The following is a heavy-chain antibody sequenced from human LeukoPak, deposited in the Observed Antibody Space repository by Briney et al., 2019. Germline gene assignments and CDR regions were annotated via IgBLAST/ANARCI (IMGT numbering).Heavy chain of an antibody. V-gene: IGHV3-7*01. CDR3: EVYSA. CDR1: GSFTFSNYW. D-gene: IGHD4-11*01. J-gene: IGHJ1*01. CDR2: INQDGSRI. Sequence: GGSLRLSCAAPGSFTFSNYWMNWLRQAPGKGLEWVANINQDGSRIYYVDSVEGRFTISRDNAKNSLYLQMNSLRAGDTAVYYCEVYSAWGQGTLVTVSS.